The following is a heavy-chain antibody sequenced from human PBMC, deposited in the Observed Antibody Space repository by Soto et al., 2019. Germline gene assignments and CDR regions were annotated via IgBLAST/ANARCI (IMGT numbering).Heavy chain of an antibody. Sequence: QVQLVESGGGVVQPGRSLRLSCAASGFSFNSYTMHWVRQAPGKGLEWVAIISYDGSNKYYADSVKGRFTISRDNSKNTLYLQMNSLRAEDTAVYYCAKGRGPYNTDWEGFDYWGQGTLVTVSS. CDR1: GFSFNSYT. CDR2: ISYDGSNK. CDR3: AKGRGPYNTDWEGFDY. V-gene: IGHV3-30-3*01. J-gene: IGHJ4*02. D-gene: IGHD6-19*01.